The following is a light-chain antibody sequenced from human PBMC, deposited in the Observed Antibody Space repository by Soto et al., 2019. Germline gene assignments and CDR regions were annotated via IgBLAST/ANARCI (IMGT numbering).Light chain of an antibody. CDR1: QSISSY. Sequence: DIQMTPSPSSLSASVGDRVTITCRASQSISSYLNWYQQKPGKAPKLLIYAASSLQSGVPSRFSGSGSGTDFTLTISSLQPEDFATYYCQQSYSTPNTFGQGTKVDI. CDR3: QQSYSTPNT. CDR2: AAS. J-gene: IGKJ1*01. V-gene: IGKV1-39*01.